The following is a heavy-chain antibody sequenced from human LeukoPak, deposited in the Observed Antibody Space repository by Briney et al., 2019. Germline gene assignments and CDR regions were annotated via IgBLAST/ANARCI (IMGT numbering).Heavy chain of an antibody. D-gene: IGHD1-26*01. V-gene: IGHV3-30*03. Sequence: GGSLRPSCAASGFTFSRYAMHWVRQAPGKGLEWVAVISDDGRNKYYGDPAEGRFTISRDNSKNTLYVQMNSLRPEDTAVYYCARDRGYSGSSLFDNWGQGTLVTVSS. CDR1: GFTFSRYA. CDR2: ISDDGRNK. J-gene: IGHJ4*02. CDR3: ARDRGYSGSSLFDN.